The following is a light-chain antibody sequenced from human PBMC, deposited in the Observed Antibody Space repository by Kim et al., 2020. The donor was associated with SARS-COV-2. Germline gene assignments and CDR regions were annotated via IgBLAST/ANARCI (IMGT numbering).Light chain of an antibody. CDR1: QSISTW. CDR3: QQYNSFSS. V-gene: IGKV1-5*01. Sequence: SASVGDRVTITCRASQSISTWLVWYQQKPGKAPKLHLSDASILQTGVPPRFSGGGSGGDFTLTISNLQPDDFATYYCQQYNSFSSFGQGTKLEIK. CDR2: DAS. J-gene: IGKJ2*03.